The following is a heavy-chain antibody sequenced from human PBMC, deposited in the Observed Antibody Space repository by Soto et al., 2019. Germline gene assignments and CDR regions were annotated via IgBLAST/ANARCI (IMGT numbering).Heavy chain of an antibody. CDR3: AGGGFPIVVVPAAIHYYYGMDV. Sequence: QVQLVQSGAEVKKPGSSVKVSCKASGGTFSSYAISWVRQAPGQGLEWMGGIIPIFGTANYAQKFQGRVRINADKFQGADYNGPSSPRTADTALYFCAGGGFPIVVVPAAIHYYYGMDVWGQGTTVTVSS. CDR2: IIPIFGTA. CDR1: GGTFSSYA. V-gene: IGHV1-69*06. J-gene: IGHJ6*02. D-gene: IGHD2-2*02.